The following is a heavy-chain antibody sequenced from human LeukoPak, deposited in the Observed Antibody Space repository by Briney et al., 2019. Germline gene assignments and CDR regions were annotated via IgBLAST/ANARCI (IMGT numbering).Heavy chain of an antibody. CDR1: GFTFNTYP. V-gene: IGHV3-21*01. CDR3: ARDSSDAFDI. J-gene: IGHJ3*02. Sequence: GGSLRLSCAASGFTFNTYPMHWVRQAPGKGLEWVSSISSSSSYIYYADSVKGRFTISRDNAKNSLYLQMNSLRAEDTAVYYCARDSSDAFDIWGQGTMVTVSS. CDR2: ISSSSSYI.